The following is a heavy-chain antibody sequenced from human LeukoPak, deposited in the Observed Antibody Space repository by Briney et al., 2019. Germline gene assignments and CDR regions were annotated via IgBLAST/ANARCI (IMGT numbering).Heavy chain of an antibody. J-gene: IGHJ6*04. Sequence: GRSLRLSCAASGFTFSSYGMHWVRQAPGKGLEWVAFIRYDGSNKYYADSVKGRFTISRDNSKNTLYLQMNSLRAEDTAVYYCAKDLQLGDIVVVPGFPMDVWGKGTTVTVSS. CDR3: AKDLQLGDIVVVPGFPMDV. CDR1: GFTFSSYG. CDR2: IRYDGSNK. V-gene: IGHV3-30*02. D-gene: IGHD2-2*01.